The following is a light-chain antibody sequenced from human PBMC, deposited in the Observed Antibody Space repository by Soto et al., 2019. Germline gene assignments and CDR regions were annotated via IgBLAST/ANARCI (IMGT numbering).Light chain of an antibody. CDR1: QCISNY. CDR3: QKYDSVPFT. CDR2: AAS. Sequence: DIQMTQSPSSLSASVGDRVTITCRASQCISNYLAWYQQKPGKVPSLLIYAASTLQSGVPSRFSGSGSGTDFTLTISRLQPEDVATYYCQKYDSVPFTFGPGTKVDFK. V-gene: IGKV1-27*01. J-gene: IGKJ3*01.